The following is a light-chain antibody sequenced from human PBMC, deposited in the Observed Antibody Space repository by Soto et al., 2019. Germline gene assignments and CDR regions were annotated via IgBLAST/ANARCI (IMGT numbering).Light chain of an antibody. CDR2: GAS. J-gene: IGKJ4*01. CDR3: QQYNNWPPVALT. Sequence: EIVMTQSPGTLSVSPGERATLSCRASESVSSNLAWYQQKPGQAPRLLIYGASTRATGIPARFSGSGSGTDFTLSISSLQSEDFAVYFCQQYNNWPPVALTFGGGTKVEIK. V-gene: IGKV3-15*01. CDR1: ESVSSN.